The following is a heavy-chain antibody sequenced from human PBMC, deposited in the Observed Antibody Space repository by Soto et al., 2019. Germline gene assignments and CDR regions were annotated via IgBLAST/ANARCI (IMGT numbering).Heavy chain of an antibody. CDR2: ISYDGSNK. Sequence: PGGSLRLSCAASGFTFSSYAMHWVRQAPGKGLEWVAVISYDGSNKYYADSVKGRFTISRDNSKNTLYLQMNSLRAEDTAVYYCARDYYGSGSYPDYYYYGMDVWGQGTTVTVSS. CDR3: ARDYYGSGSYPDYYYYGMDV. CDR1: GFTFSSYA. J-gene: IGHJ6*02. D-gene: IGHD3-10*01. V-gene: IGHV3-30-3*01.